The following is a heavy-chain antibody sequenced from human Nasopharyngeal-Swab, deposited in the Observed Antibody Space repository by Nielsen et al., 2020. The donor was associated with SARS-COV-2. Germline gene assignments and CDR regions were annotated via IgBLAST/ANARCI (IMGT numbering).Heavy chain of an antibody. D-gene: IGHD4-17*01. CDR3: ARVRLRNNWFDP. J-gene: IGHJ5*02. Sequence: GGSLRLSCVSSGFTFTTYWMSWVRQAPGKGLEWVANIKQDGSEKYYVDSVKGRFTISRDNAKSSLFLQMNSLRAEDTAVYYCARVRLRNNWFDPWGQGTLVTVSS. V-gene: IGHV3-7*01. CDR1: GFTFTTYW. CDR2: IKQDGSEK.